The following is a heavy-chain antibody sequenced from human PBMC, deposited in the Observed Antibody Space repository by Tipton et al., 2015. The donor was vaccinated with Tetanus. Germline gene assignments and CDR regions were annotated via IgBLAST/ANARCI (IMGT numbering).Heavy chain of an antibody. J-gene: IGHJ4*02. D-gene: IGHD1-26*01. CDR2: TYYSGSP. CDR3: ARQGYNGTYQFDY. CDR1: GGYVSTSGHY. Sequence: LSCSVSGGYVSTSGHYWGWIRQAPGKGLEWLGSTYYSGSPHYNPSLNSRVTVFADPSKNQFSLNLISVIAADTAVYYCARQGYNGTYQFDYWGQGILVTVSS. V-gene: IGHV4-39*01.